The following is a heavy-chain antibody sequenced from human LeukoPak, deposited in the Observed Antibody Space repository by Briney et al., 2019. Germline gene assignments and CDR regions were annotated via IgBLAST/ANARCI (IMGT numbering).Heavy chain of an antibody. CDR2: IIPIFGTA. D-gene: IGHD3-9*01. V-gene: IGHV1-69*13. J-gene: IGHJ4*02. CDR1: GYTFTSYG. CDR3: ARWLTGYYYFDY. Sequence: SVKVSCKASGYTFTSYGISWVRQAPGQGLEWMGGIIPIFGTANYAQKFQGRVTITADESTSTAYMELSSLRSEDTAVYYCARWLTGYYYFDYWGQGTLVTVSS.